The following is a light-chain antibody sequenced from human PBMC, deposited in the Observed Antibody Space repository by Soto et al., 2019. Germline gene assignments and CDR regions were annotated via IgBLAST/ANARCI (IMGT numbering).Light chain of an antibody. CDR3: CSYAGSNTLYV. V-gene: IGLV2-23*02. CDR2: EVS. CDR1: SSDVGTYNL. Sequence: SALTQAASVSGFPGQSISISCTGASSDVGTYNLVSWYQQHPGKAPKLMIYEVSKRPSGVSNRFSGSKSGNTASLTISGLQAEDEADYYCCSYAGSNTLYVFGTGTKVTVL. J-gene: IGLJ1*01.